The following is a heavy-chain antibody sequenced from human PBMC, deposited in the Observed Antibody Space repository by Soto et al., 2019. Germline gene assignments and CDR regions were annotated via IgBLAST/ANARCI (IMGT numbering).Heavy chain of an antibody. CDR1: GGSFSGYY. J-gene: IGHJ5*02. Sequence: QVQLQQWGAGLLKPSETLSLTCAVYGGSFSGYYWSWIHQPPGKGLEWIGEINHSGSTNYNPSLKSRVTISVDTSKNQFSLKLSSVTAADTAVYYCARKGYCSGGSCYSYWFDPWGQGTLVTVSS. CDR2: INHSGST. D-gene: IGHD2-15*01. CDR3: ARKGYCSGGSCYSYWFDP. V-gene: IGHV4-34*01.